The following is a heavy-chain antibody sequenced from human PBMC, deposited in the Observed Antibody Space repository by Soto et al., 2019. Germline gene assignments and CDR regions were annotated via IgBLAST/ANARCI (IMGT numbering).Heavy chain of an antibody. J-gene: IGHJ3*02. CDR1: GFTFNIFG. CDR2: ISNDGTNK. Sequence: LRLSCAASGFTFNIFGMHWVRQAPGKGLEWVALISNDGTNKYYADSVKGRFTISRDNSKNTLYLQMNSLRAEDTAVYYCARKMATRDAFDIWGQGTMVTVSS. CDR3: ARKMATRDAFDI. V-gene: IGHV3-30*03. D-gene: IGHD5-12*01.